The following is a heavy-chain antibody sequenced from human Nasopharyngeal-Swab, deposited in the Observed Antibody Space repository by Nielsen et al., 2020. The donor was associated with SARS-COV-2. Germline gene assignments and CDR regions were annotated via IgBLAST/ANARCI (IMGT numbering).Heavy chain of an antibody. CDR3: ARGGPGLYGVKPWRWFDP. CDR2: INLGGST. Sequence: APLSITCAVYGEAFCDYYWSWIRHPPREGREWIGKINLGGSTNYNPSLKSRVTISKDTSKNQFSLKLSSVSAADAAVYYCARGGPGLYGVKPWRWFDPWGQGTLVTVSS. D-gene: IGHD4-23*01. V-gene: IGHV4-34*01. CDR1: GEAFCDYY. J-gene: IGHJ5*02.